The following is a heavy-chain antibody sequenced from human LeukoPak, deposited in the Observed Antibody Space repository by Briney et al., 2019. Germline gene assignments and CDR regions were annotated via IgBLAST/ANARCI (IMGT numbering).Heavy chain of an antibody. CDR1: GFTFSSYS. J-gene: IGHJ3*02. V-gene: IGHV3-66*02. Sequence: PGGSLRLSCAASGFTFSSYSMNWVRQAPGKGLEWVSVIYSGGSTYYADSVKGRFTISRDNSKNTLYLQMNSLRAEDTAVYYCARDDWAFDIWGQGTMVTVSS. CDR3: ARDDWAFDI. D-gene: IGHD2-21*01. CDR2: IYSGGST.